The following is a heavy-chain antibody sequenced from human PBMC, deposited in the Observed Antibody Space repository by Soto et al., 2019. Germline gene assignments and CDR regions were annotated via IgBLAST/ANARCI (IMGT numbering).Heavy chain of an antibody. J-gene: IGHJ4*02. CDR3: AKRAWGSFYFDY. Sequence: EVQLLESGGGLVQPGGSQRLSCAASGFTFSSYAMSWVRQAPGKGLEWVSVISGSGDSTYYADSVKGRFTISRDNSKNTLYLQMNSLRAEDTAVYYCAKRAWGSFYFDYWGQGTLVTVSS. D-gene: IGHD7-27*01. CDR1: GFTFSSYA. CDR2: ISGSGDST. V-gene: IGHV3-23*01.